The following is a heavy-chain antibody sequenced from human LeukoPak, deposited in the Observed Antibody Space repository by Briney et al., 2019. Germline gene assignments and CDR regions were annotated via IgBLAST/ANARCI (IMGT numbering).Heavy chain of an antibody. Sequence: PSETLSLTCTVSGGSISSSSYYWGWIRQPPGKGLEWIGSIYYSGSTYYNPSLKSRVTISVDTSKNQFSLKLSSVTAADTAVYYCARYYRTTVTTPWFDPWGQGTLVTVSS. V-gene: IGHV4-39*07. J-gene: IGHJ5*02. CDR1: GGSISSSSYY. CDR3: ARYYRTTVTTPWFDP. D-gene: IGHD4-17*01. CDR2: IYYSGST.